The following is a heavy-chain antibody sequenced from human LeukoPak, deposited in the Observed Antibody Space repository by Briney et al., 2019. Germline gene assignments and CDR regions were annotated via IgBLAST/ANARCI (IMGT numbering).Heavy chain of an antibody. J-gene: IGHJ4*02. Sequence: GGSLRLSCAASGFTFSSYSMNGVRQAPGKGLEWISYITSSSSDISYADSVKGRFTISRDNAKNSLYLQMNSLRDEDTAVYYCARERHWGFDYRVQGTLLTVSS. D-gene: IGHD7-27*01. CDR1: GFTFSSYS. CDR3: ARERHWGFDY. CDR2: ITSSSSDI. V-gene: IGHV3-48*02.